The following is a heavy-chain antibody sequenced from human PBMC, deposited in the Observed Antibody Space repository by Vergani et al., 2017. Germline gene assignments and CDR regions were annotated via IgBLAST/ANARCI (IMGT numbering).Heavy chain of an antibody. J-gene: IGHJ4*02. D-gene: IGHD1-1*01. CDR1: ESSFGNYW. CDR3: ARHTTYTDS. CDR2: IYPADSDT. V-gene: IGHV5-51*01. Sequence: EVELVQSGPEMRTPGESLKISCKCSESSFGNYWLGWVRQMPGKGLEWMGIIYPADSDTRYSPSFQGQVTISADKSISTAFLQWDSLKASDTALYYCARHTTYTDSWGQGTLVTVSS.